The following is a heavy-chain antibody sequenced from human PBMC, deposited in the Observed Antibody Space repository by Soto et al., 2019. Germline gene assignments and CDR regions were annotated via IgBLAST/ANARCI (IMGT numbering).Heavy chain of an antibody. CDR1: GGSISSSSYY. J-gene: IGHJ4*02. D-gene: IGHD3-9*01. Sequence: QLQLQESGPGLVKPSETLSLTCTVSGGSISSSSYYWGWIRQPPGKGLEWIGSIYYSGSTYYNPSLKSRVTISVDTSKNQFSLKLSSVTAADTAVYYCARQQPYYDILTGRPSLFDYWGQGTLVTVSS. V-gene: IGHV4-39*01. CDR2: IYYSGST. CDR3: ARQQPYYDILTGRPSLFDY.